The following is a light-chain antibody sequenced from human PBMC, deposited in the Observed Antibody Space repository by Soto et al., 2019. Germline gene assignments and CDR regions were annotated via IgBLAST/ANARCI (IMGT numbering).Light chain of an antibody. V-gene: IGKV1-5*01. Sequence: DIQMTQFPSALSASVGDRVTITCRASQNVNNWLAWYQHKPGKAPQLLIYDASVLETGVPSRFSGSGSGTEFTLAISGLQSDDFATYSCQQYNGYSTWKFGQGTKVDIK. CDR1: QNVNNW. CDR3: QQYNGYSTWK. J-gene: IGKJ1*01. CDR2: DAS.